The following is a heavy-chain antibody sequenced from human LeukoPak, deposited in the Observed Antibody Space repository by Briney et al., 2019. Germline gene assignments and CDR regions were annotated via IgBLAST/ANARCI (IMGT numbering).Heavy chain of an antibody. V-gene: IGHV4-59*01. CDR3: ARDSVSSSGWNPFDY. D-gene: IGHD6-19*01. J-gene: IGHJ4*02. Sequence: SGTLSLTCTVSGGSISSYYWSWIRQPPGKGLEWIGYIYYSGSTNYNPSGSTNYNPSLKSRVTISVDTSKNQFSLKLSSVTAADTAVYYCARDSVSSSGWNPFDYWGQGTLVTVSS. CDR2: IYYSGSTNYNPSGST. CDR1: GGSISSYY.